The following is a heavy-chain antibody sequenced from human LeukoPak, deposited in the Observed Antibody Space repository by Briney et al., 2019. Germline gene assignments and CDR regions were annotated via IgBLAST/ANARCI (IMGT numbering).Heavy chain of an antibody. CDR2: MNPNSGNT. CDR1: GYTFTSYD. J-gene: IGHJ5*02. V-gene: IGHV1-8*01. Sequence: GASVKVSCKASGYTFTSYDINWVRQATGQGLEWMGWMNPNSGNTGYAQKFQGRVTMTRNTSISTAYMELSSLRSEDTAVYYCARPRGWDNWFDPWGQGTLVTVSS. D-gene: IGHD6-19*01. CDR3: ARPRGWDNWFDP.